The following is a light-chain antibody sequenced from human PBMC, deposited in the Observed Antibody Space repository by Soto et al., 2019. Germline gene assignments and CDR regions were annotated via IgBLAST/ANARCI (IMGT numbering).Light chain of an antibody. CDR3: SSFGGGNKVL. J-gene: IGLJ3*02. CDR1: SSDVGGYNF. V-gene: IGLV2-8*01. CDR2: EVD. Sequence: QAVLTQPPSASGSPGQSVTISCTGTSSDVGGYNFVSWYQQHPGKVPKSVIYEVDKRPSGVPDRFSGSKSGNTASLTVSGLQAEDEADYYCSSFGGGNKVLFGGGTKLTVL.